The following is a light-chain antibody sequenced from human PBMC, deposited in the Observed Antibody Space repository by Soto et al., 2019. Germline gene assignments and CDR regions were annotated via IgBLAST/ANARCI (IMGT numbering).Light chain of an antibody. V-gene: IGKV1D-8*01. J-gene: IGKJ2*01. CDR1: QAIGTY. CDR2: GAS. Sequence: VIWMTQSPSLLSASTGDRVTIRCRMSQAIGTYLAWYRQEPGKAPELLIYGASTLQSGVPSRFTGIGSGTEFALTMSSLQSEDFATYYGQQDYRYPYTFGQGTKLEI. CDR3: QQDYRYPYT.